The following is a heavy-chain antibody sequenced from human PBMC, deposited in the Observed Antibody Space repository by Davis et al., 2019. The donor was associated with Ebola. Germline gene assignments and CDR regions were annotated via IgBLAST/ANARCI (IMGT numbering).Heavy chain of an antibody. J-gene: IGHJ5*02. CDR3: ARERRWRPAFDP. V-gene: IGHV1-3*01. D-gene: IGHD4-23*01. Sequence: ASVKVSCKASGYIFTSYAIHWVRQAPGQRLEWMGWINAGNGDTKYSQKFRGRVTITRDTSTSTVYMELSSLRSEDTAVYYCARERRWRPAFDPWGQGTLVTVSS. CDR1: GYIFTSYA. CDR2: INAGNGDT.